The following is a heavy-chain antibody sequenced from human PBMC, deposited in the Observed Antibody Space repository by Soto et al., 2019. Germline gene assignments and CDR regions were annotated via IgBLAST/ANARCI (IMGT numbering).Heavy chain of an antibody. D-gene: IGHD5-18*01. V-gene: IGHV4-39*01. J-gene: IGHJ4*02. CDR1: GGSISSSSYY. CDR2: IYYSGIT. Sequence: SETLSLTCTVSGGSISSSSYYWGWIPQPPGKVLEWIGSIYYSGITYYNTSLKSRVTMSVDTSKNQFSLKLSSVTAADTAVYYCASRLIHLWSIDYWGQGTLVTSPQ. CDR3: ASRLIHLWSIDY.